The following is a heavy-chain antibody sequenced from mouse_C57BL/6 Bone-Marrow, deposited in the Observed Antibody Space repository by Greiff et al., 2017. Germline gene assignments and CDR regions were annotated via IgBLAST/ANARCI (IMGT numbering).Heavy chain of an antibody. CDR3: ARFWYFDV. Sequence: QVQLQQSGAELARPGASVKMSCKASGYTFTSYTMLWVKQRPGQGLEWIGYINPSSGYTKYNQKFKDKATLTADKSSSTAYMQLSSLTSEDSAVYYCARFWYFDVWGTGTTVTVSS. V-gene: IGHV1-4*01. CDR2: INPSSGYT. J-gene: IGHJ1*03. CDR1: GYTFTSYT.